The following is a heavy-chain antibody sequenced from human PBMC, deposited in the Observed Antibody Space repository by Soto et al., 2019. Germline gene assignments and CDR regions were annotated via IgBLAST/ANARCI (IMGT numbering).Heavy chain of an antibody. D-gene: IGHD3-10*01. V-gene: IGHV4-61*01. J-gene: IGHJ3*02. CDR2: IYYSGST. CDR3: ARVWGGAFDI. Sequence: SETLSLTCTVSGVPVSSGSNHWSWIRQPPGKGLEWIGYIYYSGSTNYNPSLKSRVTISVDTSKNQFSLKLSSVTAADTAVYYCARVWGGAFDIWGQGTMVTVSS. CDR1: GVPVSSGSNH.